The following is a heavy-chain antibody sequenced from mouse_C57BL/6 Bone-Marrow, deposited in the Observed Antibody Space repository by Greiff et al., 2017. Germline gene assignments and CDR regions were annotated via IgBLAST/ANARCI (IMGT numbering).Heavy chain of an antibody. CDR2: IYPSDSET. CDR1: GYTFTSYW. Sequence: QVQLQQPGAELVRPGSSVKLSCKASGYTFTSYWMDWVKQRPGQGLEWIGNIYPSDSETHYNQKFKDKATLTVAKSSSTAYMQLSSLTSEDSAVYYCARGLVVPDYWGQGTTLTVSS. J-gene: IGHJ2*01. D-gene: IGHD1-1*01. V-gene: IGHV1-61*01. CDR3: ARGLVVPDY.